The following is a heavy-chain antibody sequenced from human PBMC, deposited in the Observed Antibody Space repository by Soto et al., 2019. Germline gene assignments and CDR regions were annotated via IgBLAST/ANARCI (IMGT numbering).Heavy chain of an antibody. D-gene: IGHD3-16*02. CDR1: GGTFSSYA. CDR3: AEVSGPNYYYYYGMDV. Sequence: QVQLVQSGAGVKKPGSSVKVSCKASGGTFSSYAISWVRQAPGQGLEWMGGIIPIFGTANYAQKFQGRVTITADESTSTAYMELSSLRSEDTAVYYCAEVSGPNYYYYYGMDVWGQGTTVTVSS. CDR2: IIPIFGTA. V-gene: IGHV1-69*12. J-gene: IGHJ6*02.